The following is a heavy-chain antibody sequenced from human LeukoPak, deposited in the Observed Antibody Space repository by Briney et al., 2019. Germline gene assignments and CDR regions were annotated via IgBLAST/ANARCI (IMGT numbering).Heavy chain of an antibody. CDR1: GYTFTGYY. CDR3: ARAGPPFYYYYYMDV. V-gene: IGHV1-2*02. J-gene: IGHJ6*03. CDR2: INPNSGGT. Sequence: ASVKVSCKASGYTFTGYYMHWVRQAPGQGLEWMAWINPNSGGTNYAQKFQGRVTMTRDTSISTAYMELSRLRSDDTAVYYCARAGPPFYYYYYMDVWGKGNTVTVSS.